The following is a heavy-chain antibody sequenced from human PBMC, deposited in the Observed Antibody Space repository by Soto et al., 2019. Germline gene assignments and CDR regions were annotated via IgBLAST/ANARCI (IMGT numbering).Heavy chain of an antibody. CDR1: GFTFSYYP. D-gene: IGHD5-12*01. J-gene: IGHJ6*02. CDR3: ARVPGDIVAILKIDPLDVREPLSDVDV. V-gene: IGHV3-30*04. Sequence: QMQLVESGGGAVQTGRSLRLSCAASGFTFSYYPMHWVRQAPGKGLEWVAVISFDGSNKYYADSVKGRLTISRDNSKKTLCRQMNCLIAEDTAVYYCARVPGDIVAILKIDPLDVREPLSDVDVWGQGSPVTVSS. CDR2: ISFDGSNK.